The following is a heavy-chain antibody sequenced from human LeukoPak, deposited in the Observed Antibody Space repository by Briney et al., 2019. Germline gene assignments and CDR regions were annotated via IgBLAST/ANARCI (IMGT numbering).Heavy chain of an antibody. CDR3: AREHKVDYFDY. Sequence: KPSETLSLTCTVSGSSISSYYWSWIRQPAGKGLEWIGRIYSTGSTNYNPSLKSRVTMSVDTSKNQFSLRLRSVTAADTAVYYCAREHKVDYFDYWGQGTLVTVSS. CDR2: IYSTGST. CDR1: GSSISSYY. V-gene: IGHV4-4*07. D-gene: IGHD2-15*01. J-gene: IGHJ4*02.